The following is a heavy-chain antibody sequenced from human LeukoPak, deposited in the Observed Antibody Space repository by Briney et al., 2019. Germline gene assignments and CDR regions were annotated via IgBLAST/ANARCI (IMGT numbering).Heavy chain of an antibody. V-gene: IGHV3-30-3*01. J-gene: IGHJ4*02. CDR3: ARETLRHFDY. CDR2: ISYDGSNK. Sequence: SCKASGYTFTGYYMHWVRQAPGKGLEWVTLISYDGSNKYYAESVRGRFTISRDNSKNTLYLQMNSVRTEDTAVYYCARETLRHFDYWGQGSLVTVSS. D-gene: IGHD3-3*01. CDR1: GYTFTGYY.